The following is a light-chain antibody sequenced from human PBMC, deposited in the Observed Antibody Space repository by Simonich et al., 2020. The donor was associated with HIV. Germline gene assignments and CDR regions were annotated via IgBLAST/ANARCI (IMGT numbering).Light chain of an antibody. CDR2: KAS. Sequence: DIQMTQSPSSLSASVGYRVTIPCQASQDISNYLNWYQQKPGKAPKLLIYKASSLESGVPSRFSGSGSGTEFILTISSLQPDDFATYYCQQYNSYYTFGQGTKLEIK. J-gene: IGKJ2*01. CDR3: QQYNSYYT. V-gene: IGKV1-5*03. CDR1: QDISNY.